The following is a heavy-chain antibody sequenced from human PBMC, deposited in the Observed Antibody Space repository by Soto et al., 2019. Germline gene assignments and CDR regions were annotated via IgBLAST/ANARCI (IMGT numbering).Heavy chain of an antibody. D-gene: IGHD3-22*01. Sequence: QLQLQESGSGLVKPSQTLSLTCTVSGASISSGAYSWNWIRQPPGKGLEWIGYIYHNGNTYYNPSLESRITISRDRSKNQFSLELSSVTAADTAVYYCARGSSSGYYYAEYWGQGTLVTVSS. CDR3: ARGSSSGYYYAEY. J-gene: IGHJ4*02. V-gene: IGHV4-30-2*01. CDR2: IYHNGNT. CDR1: GASISSGAYS.